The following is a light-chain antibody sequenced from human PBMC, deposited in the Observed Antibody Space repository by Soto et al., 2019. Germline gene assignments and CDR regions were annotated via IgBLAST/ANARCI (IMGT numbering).Light chain of an antibody. CDR1: SSDIGRYNY. CDR3: SSYAGDNRLV. V-gene: IGLV2-8*01. CDR2: EVA. J-gene: IGLJ3*02. Sequence: QSALTQPPSASGSPGQSVTISCTGTSSDIGRYNYDSWYQQHPGKAPKLIVFEVAQRPTGVPDRFSASKSGNTASLTVSGLQAEDEADYYCSSYAGDNRLVFGGGTKLTVL.